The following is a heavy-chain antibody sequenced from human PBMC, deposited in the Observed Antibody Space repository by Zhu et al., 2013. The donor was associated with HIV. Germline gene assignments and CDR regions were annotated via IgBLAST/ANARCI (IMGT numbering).Heavy chain of an antibody. Sequence: QVQLVQSGAEVKKPGSSVKVSCKASGGTFSSYAISWVRQAPGQGLEWMGGIIPIFGTANYAQKFQGRVTITADESTSTAYMELSSLRSEDTAVYYCASTRVVPAAPHYYFDYWGRGNPSVTVSS. J-gene: IGHJ4*02. CDR1: GGTFSSYA. D-gene: IGHD2-2*01. CDR3: ASTRVVPAAPHYYFDY. V-gene: IGHV1-69*01. CDR2: IIPIFGTA.